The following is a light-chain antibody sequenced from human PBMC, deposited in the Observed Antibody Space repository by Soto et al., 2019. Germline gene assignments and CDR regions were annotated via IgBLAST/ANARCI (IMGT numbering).Light chain of an antibody. J-gene: IGKJ5*01. CDR2: GAS. CDR3: QQYGSLTIT. V-gene: IGKV3-20*01. Sequence: EIVLTQSPGTLSLSPGERATLSCRASQSVTSSYLAWYHQKPGQAPRLLIYGASSRATGIPDRFSGSGSGTDFTLTISRLEPEDFAVYYCQQYGSLTITFGQGTRLEIQ. CDR1: QSVTSSY.